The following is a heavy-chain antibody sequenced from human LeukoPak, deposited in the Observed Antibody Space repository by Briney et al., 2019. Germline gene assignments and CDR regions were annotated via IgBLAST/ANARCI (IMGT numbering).Heavy chain of an antibody. CDR3: ARALAVSPWYFDL. V-gene: IGHV3-11*03. J-gene: IGHJ2*01. Sequence: GGSLRLSCAASGFTFSDYHMSWIRQAPGKGLEWVSYIRSSSSDINYADSVRGRFTISRDNAKNSLYLQMNSLRAEDTAVYYCARALAVSPWYFDLWGRGTLVTVSS. CDR2: IRSSSSDI. D-gene: IGHD6-19*01. CDR1: GFTFSDYH.